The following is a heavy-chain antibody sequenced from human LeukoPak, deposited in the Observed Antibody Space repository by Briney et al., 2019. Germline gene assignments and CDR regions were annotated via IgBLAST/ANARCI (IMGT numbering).Heavy chain of an antibody. D-gene: IGHD3-10*01. J-gene: IGHJ3*02. CDR3: ARSAGYDAFDI. CDR1: GFTFSSYS. V-gene: IGHV3-48*01. Sequence: PGGSLRLSCAASGFTFSSYSMNWVRQAPGKGLEWVSYISSSSSTIYYADSVKGRFTISRDNAKNSLYLQMNSLRAEDTAVYYCARSAGYDAFDIWGQGTMVTVSS. CDR2: ISSSSSTI.